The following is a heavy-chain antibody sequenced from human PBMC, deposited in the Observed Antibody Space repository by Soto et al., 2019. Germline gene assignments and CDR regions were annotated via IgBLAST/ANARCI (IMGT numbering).Heavy chain of an antibody. CDR2: INDSGNI. D-gene: IGHD3-22*01. Sequence: SETLSLTCAVYGGSFSGYQWTWIRQTPGKGLEWIGEINDSGNINYNPSLKSRVTISLDTPKNQISLKLSSVTAADTAVYYCARFFSYYDSSGYYAVQGFDPWGQGTLVTVSS. CDR3: ARFFSYYDSSGYYAVQGFDP. J-gene: IGHJ5*02. CDR1: GGSFSGYQ. V-gene: IGHV4-34*01.